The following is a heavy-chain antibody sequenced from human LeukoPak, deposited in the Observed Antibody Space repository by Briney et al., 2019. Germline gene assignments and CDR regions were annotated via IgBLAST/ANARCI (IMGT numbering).Heavy chain of an antibody. CDR3: ARSDSSGYYQLDF. J-gene: IGHJ4*02. CDR2: IYYTGST. V-gene: IGHV4-31*03. Sequence: PSETLSLTCSVSGASISSGTYYCSWIRQHPGKGLEWLGYIYYTGSTHYNPSLKSRVTISVDTSKNQFSLKLSSVTAADTAVYYCARSDSSGYYQLDFWGQGTLVTVSS. D-gene: IGHD3-22*01. CDR1: GASISSGTYY.